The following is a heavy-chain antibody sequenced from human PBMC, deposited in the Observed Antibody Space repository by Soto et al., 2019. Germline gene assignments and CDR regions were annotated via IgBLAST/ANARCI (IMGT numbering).Heavy chain of an antibody. CDR2: IYSSGST. D-gene: IGHD2-15*01. V-gene: IGHV4-31*03. CDR3: ARGRGVVVADLLGTVFDY. J-gene: IGHJ4*02. CDR1: GGSISGCGYY. Sequence: QVQLQESGPGLVKPSQTLSLTCTVSGGSISGCGYYWSWIGQHPAKGLERLGYIYSSGSTYYNPPLKTRVTVSVDTSKNQFSLKLSSVTAADTAVYYCARGRGVVVADLLGTVFDYWGQGTLVTVSS.